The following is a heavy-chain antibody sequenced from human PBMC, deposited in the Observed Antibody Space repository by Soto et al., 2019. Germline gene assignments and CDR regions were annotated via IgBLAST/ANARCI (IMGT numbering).Heavy chain of an antibody. J-gene: IGHJ4*02. Sequence: QVQLDKSGPGLVQPSQTLSLSCTVSGASVSTGVYYWTWIRQHPGKGLEWIGYIDNSGSTYYNPSLTGRVDISVDTSKNEFSLNLQSLTAADTAFYYCAGAVSDFDVRRYRTSYFDQWGQGILVTVSS. CDR1: GASVSTGVYY. D-gene: IGHD3-10*02. V-gene: IGHV4-31*03. CDR2: IDNSGST. CDR3: AGAVSDFDVRRYRTSYFDQ.